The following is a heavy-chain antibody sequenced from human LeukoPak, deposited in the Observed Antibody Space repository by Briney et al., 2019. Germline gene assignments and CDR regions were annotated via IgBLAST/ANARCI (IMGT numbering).Heavy chain of an antibody. V-gene: IGHV5-51*01. Sequence: GESLKISCKGSGYSFTSYWIGWVRQMPGKGLEWMGIIYPGDSDTRYSPSFQGQVTISADKSISTAYLQWSSLKASDTAMYYCARYRAHSPHGYYYYYYMDVWGKGTTVTVSS. CDR2: IYPGDSDT. CDR3: ARYRAHSPHGYYYYYYMDV. J-gene: IGHJ6*03. CDR1: GYSFTSYW. D-gene: IGHD3-16*02.